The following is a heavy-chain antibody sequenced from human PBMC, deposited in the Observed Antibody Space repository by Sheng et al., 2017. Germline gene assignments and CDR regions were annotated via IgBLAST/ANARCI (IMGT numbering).Heavy chain of an antibody. CDR2: ISSSSSYI. D-gene: IGHD2-2*01. Sequence: EVQLVESGGGLVKPGGSLRLSCAASGFTFSSYSMNWVRQAPGKGLEWVSSISSSSSYIYYADSVKGRFTISRDNAKNSLYLQMNSLRAEDTAVYYCAREGGEYCSSTSCYEVDVWGQGTTVTVSS. CDR1: GFTFSSYS. V-gene: IGHV3-21*01. J-gene: IGHJ6*02. CDR3: AREGGEYCSSTSCYEVDV.